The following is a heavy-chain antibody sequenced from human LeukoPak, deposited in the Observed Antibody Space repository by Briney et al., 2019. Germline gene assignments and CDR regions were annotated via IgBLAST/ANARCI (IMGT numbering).Heavy chain of an antibody. D-gene: IGHD6-13*01. J-gene: IGHJ4*02. V-gene: IGHV1-18*01. Sequence: ASVKVSCKASGYTFTSYGISWVRQAPGQGLEWMGWISAYNDKTKYAQKVQGRVTMTTDKSTSTAYMELGSLRSDDTAVYYCARDPRSSSWPKPFDYWGQGTLVTVSS. CDR1: GYTFTSYG. CDR2: ISAYNDKT. CDR3: ARDPRSSSWPKPFDY.